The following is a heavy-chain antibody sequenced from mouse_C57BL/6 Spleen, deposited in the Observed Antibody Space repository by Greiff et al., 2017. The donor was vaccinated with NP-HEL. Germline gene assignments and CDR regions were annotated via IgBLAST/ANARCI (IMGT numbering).Heavy chain of an antibody. CDR2: IYPGSGST. J-gene: IGHJ2*01. CDR1: GYTFTSYW. CDR3: ARSANYYGSSYLFDY. V-gene: IGHV1-55*01. Sequence: VQLQQPGAELVKPGASVKMSCKASGYTFTSYWITWVKQRPGQGLEWIGDIYPGSGSTNYNEKFKSKATLTVDTSSSTAYMQLSSLTSEDSAVYYCARSANYYGSSYLFDYWGQGTTLTVSS. D-gene: IGHD1-1*01.